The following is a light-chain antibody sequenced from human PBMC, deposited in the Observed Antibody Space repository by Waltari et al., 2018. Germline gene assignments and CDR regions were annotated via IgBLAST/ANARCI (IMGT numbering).Light chain of an antibody. CDR2: HTS. CDR3: QMYVNLPAT. V-gene: IGKV3-20*01. J-gene: IGKJ1*01. CDR1: QSVGKY. Sequence: EIVFTQSPGTLSWSPGERDTLSCRASQSVGKYLAWYQQKPGQAPRLLIYHTSTRATGIPDRFSGSGSGTDFSLTISRLEPEDFAVYHCQMYVNLPATFGQGTKVEI.